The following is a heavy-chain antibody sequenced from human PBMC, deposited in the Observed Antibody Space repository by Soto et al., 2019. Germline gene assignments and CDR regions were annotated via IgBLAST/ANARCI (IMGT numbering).Heavy chain of an antibody. V-gene: IGHV1-58*01. CDR1: GLTLTSSA. CDR3: AAACRSGGGFDY. D-gene: IGHD6-19*01. J-gene: IGHJ4*02. Sequence: SVEASSKASGLTLTSSALQWVRQARGKRLEWIGWIVVGSGNTNYAQKFQERVTITRDMSTSTAYMELSSLRSEDTAVYYCAAACRSGGGFDYWGQGTLVTVSS. CDR2: IVVGSGNT.